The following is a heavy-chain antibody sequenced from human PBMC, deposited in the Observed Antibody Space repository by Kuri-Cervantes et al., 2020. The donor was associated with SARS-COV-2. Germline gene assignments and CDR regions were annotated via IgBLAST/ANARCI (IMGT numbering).Heavy chain of an antibody. J-gene: IGHJ3*02. CDR2: IKQDGSEK. CDR1: GFTFSSYW. D-gene: IGHD3-22*01. V-gene: IGHV3-7*05. Sequence: GESLKISCAASGFTFSSYWMRWVRQAPGKGLEWVANIKQDGSEKYYVDSVKGRFTISRDNAKNSLYLQMNSLRAEDTAVYYCARATNYYYDSSGYYYKAFDIWGQGTMVTVSS. CDR3: ARATNYYYDSSGYYYKAFDI.